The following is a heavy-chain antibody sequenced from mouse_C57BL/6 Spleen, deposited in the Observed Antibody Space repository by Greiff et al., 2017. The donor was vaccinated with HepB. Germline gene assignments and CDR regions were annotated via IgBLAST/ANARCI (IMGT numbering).Heavy chain of an antibody. V-gene: IGHV1-81*01. J-gene: IGHJ2*01. CDR1: GYTFTSYG. CDR2: SYPRSGNT. CDR3: SRGGSRGYYFGY. Sequence: QVHVKQSGAELARPGASVKLSCKASGYTFTSYGISWVKQRTGQGLEWIGESYPRSGNTYYNEKFKGKTTLTADKSSSTAYMELRSLTSEDSAVSVCSRGGSRGYYFGYWGQGATLTVSS. D-gene: IGHD1-1*01.